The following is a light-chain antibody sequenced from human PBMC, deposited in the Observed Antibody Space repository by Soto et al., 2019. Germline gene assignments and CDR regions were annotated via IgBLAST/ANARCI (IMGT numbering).Light chain of an antibody. CDR3: QQRTSWPQDLT. J-gene: IGKJ4*01. CDR2: DAS. CDR1: QSVNKY. V-gene: IGKV3-11*01. Sequence: EIVLTQSPATLSLSPGERATLSCRASQSVNKYLAWYQQKPGQAPRLLIYDASNRATGIPARFSGSGSGTDFNLTISSLEPEDFAVYYCQQRTSWPQDLTFGGGTKVEIK.